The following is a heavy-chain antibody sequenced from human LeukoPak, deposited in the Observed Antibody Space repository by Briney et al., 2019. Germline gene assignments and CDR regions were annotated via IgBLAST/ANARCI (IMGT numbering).Heavy chain of an antibody. CDR2: IYYSGST. CDR1: GGSISSGGYY. CDR3: ALRARPSMTTQLGVY. V-gene: IGHV4-31*03. Sequence: PSETLSLTCTVSGGSISSGGYYWSWIRQHPGKGLEWIGYIYYSGSTYYNPSLKSRVTISVDTSKNQFSLKLSSVTAADTAVYYCALRARPSMTTQLGVYWGQGTLVTVSS. D-gene: IGHD4-17*01. J-gene: IGHJ4*02.